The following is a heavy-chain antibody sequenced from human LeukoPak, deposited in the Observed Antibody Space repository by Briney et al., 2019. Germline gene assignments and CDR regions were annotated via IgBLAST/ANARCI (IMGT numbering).Heavy chain of an antibody. D-gene: IGHD3-22*01. CDR3: ARWEGNGYYFDY. Sequence: PGGSLRLYCAASGFTFSSFWMSWVRQAPGKGLEWVANIKQDGSEEYYVDSVKGRFTISRDNAKNSLYLQMNSLRAEDTAVYYCARWEGNGYYFDYRGQGTLVTVSS. CDR1: GFTFSSFW. CDR2: IKQDGSEE. V-gene: IGHV3-7*01. J-gene: IGHJ4*02.